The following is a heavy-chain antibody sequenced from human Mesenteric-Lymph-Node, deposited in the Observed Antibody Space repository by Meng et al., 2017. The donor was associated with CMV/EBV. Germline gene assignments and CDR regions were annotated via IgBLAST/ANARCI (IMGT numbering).Heavy chain of an antibody. V-gene: IGHV1-2*06. CDR2: INPKTGGR. D-gene: IGHD3-9*01. CDR3: ARDRDTDWYSPFDY. CDR1: GYTCIAYS. J-gene: IGHJ4*02. Sequence: QVQLVQSGAEVKTPGASARVSCKASGYTCIAYSINWVRQAPGQGLEWMGRINPKTGGRSYAQNFQGRVTMTRDTSINTAYMEVNTLSADDTAMYYCARDRDTDWYSPFDYWGPGTLVTVSS.